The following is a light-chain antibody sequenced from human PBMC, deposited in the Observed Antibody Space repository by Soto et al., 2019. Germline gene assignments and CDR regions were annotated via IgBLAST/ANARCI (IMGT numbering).Light chain of an antibody. CDR3: SSYTSRSTDVV. Sequence: QSALTQPASVSGSAGQSITISHTGTSSDVGGYNYVSWYQQHPGKAPKLMIYDVSNRPSGVSNRFSGSKSGNTASLTISGLQAEDEADYYCSSYTSRSTDVVFGGGTTVTVL. V-gene: IGLV2-14*01. CDR1: SSDVGGYNY. CDR2: DVS. J-gene: IGLJ2*01.